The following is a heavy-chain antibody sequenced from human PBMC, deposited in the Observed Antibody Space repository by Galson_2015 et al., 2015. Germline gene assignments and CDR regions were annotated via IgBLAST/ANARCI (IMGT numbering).Heavy chain of an antibody. CDR1: GFTFSSYA. J-gene: IGHJ3*02. CDR2: ISGSGGST. V-gene: IGHV3-23*01. D-gene: IGHD3-10*01. CDR3: AKAITRVRGVPKANAFDI. Sequence: SLRLSCATSGFTFSSYAMSWVRQAPGKGLEWVSGISGSGGSTYYADSVKGRFTISRDNSKNTLYLQMNSLRAEDTAVYYCAKAITRVRGVPKANAFDIWGQGTMVTVSS.